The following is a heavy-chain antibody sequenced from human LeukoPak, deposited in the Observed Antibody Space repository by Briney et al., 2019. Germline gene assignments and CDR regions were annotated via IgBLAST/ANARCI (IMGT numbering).Heavy chain of an antibody. CDR3: ASSLLLWFGELSGECYYYYYGMDV. CDR1: GFTFSSYA. V-gene: IGHV3-23*01. D-gene: IGHD3-10*01. CDR2: ISGGGGST. J-gene: IGHJ6*02. Sequence: GGSLRLSCAASGFTFSSYAMSWVRQAPGKGLEWVSAISGGGGSTYYADSVKGRFTISRDNSKNTLYLQMNSLRAEDTAVYYCASSLLLWFGELSGECYYYYYGMDVWGQGTTVTVSS.